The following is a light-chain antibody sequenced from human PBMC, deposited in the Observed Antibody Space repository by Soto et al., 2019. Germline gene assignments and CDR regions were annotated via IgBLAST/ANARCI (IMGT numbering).Light chain of an antibody. V-gene: IGKV1-5*03. Sequence: EIQMTQSPSTLSASVGDRVAITCRASQSISRWLAWYQQKPGKAPKLLIYETSSLESGVPSSFSGSGSGTEFTLTISSLQPDDFATYFCQQYDSFSPWTFGQGTKVEIK. CDR3: QQYDSFSPWT. J-gene: IGKJ1*01. CDR2: ETS. CDR1: QSISRW.